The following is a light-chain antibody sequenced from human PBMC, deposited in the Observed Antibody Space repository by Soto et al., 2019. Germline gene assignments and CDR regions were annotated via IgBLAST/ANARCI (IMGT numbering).Light chain of an antibody. Sequence: VVTQEPSFSVSPGGTVTLTCGLTSGSVSTSYLPSWYQQTPGQAPRTLIYNTNTRSFGVPDRFSGSILGNKAALTITGAQADDESDYYCMLHVGSGISVFGGGTKLTVL. CDR1: SGSVSTSYL. V-gene: IGLV8-61*01. CDR3: MLHVGSGISV. J-gene: IGLJ2*01. CDR2: NTN.